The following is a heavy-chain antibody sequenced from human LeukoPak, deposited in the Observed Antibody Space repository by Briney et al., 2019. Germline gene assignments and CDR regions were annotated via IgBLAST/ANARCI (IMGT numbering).Heavy chain of an antibody. CDR2: ISANGGAT. Sequence: PGGSLRLSCAASAFSINNFWMHWVRQGPGKGLECVSLISANGGATYYADSVKGRFTISRDNSKSTLYLQMNSLRADDTAVYYCAKASGSPYYFDYWGQGTLVTVSS. CDR1: AFSINNFW. CDR3: AKASGSPYYFDY. V-gene: IGHV3-23*01. D-gene: IGHD3-10*01. J-gene: IGHJ4*02.